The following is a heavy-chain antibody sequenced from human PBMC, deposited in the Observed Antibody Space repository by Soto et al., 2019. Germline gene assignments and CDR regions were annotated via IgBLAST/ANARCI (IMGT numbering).Heavy chain of an antibody. V-gene: IGHV3-30-3*01. CDR3: ARVTPGNNLYYFSGLDF. Sequence: PGGSLRLCCVASGFSFDTYGIHWVRQAPGKGLQWVALISYEGSNTYYADSVRGRFTISRDNSKNTLYLQMNTLRPEDTGVYYCARVTPGNNLYYFSGLDFWGQGTSVTVSS. D-gene: IGHD1-1*01. CDR1: GFSFDTYG. J-gene: IGHJ6*02. CDR2: ISYEGSNT.